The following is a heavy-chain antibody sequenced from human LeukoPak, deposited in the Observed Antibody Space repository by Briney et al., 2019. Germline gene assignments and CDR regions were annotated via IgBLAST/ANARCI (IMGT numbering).Heavy chain of an antibody. CDR3: ARQRGYNWNVPGYNWFDP. V-gene: IGHV4-39*01. Sequence: SETLSLTCTVSGGSISSSSYYWGWIRQPPGKGLEWIGSIYYSGSTYYSPSLKSRVTISVDTSKNQFSLKLSSVTAADTAVYYCARQRGYNWNVPGYNWFDPWGQGTLVTVSS. CDR2: IYYSGST. CDR1: GGSISSSSYY. J-gene: IGHJ5*02. D-gene: IGHD1-1*01.